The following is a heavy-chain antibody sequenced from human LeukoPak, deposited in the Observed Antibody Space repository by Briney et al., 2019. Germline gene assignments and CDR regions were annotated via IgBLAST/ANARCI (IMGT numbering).Heavy chain of an antibody. CDR2: ISSSSSYI. CDR1: GFTFSSYS. V-gene: IGHV3-21*01. CDR3: AAQWEPYFDY. D-gene: IGHD1-26*01. Sequence: PGGSLRLSCAASGFTFSSYSMNWVRQAPGEGLEWVSSISSSSSYIYYADSVKGRFTISRDNAKNSLYLQMNSLRAEDTAVYYCAAQWEPYFDYWGQGTLVTVSS. J-gene: IGHJ4*02.